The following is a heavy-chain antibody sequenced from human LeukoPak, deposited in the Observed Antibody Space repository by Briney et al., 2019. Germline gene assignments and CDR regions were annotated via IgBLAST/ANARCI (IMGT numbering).Heavy chain of an antibody. CDR1: GGTFSSYA. V-gene: IGHV1-69*13. Sequence: RASVKVSCKASGGTFSSYAISWVRQAPGQGLEWMGGIIPIFGTANYAQKFQGRVTITADESTSTAYMGLSSLRSEDTAVYYCARDNNTAAAHPLSYYYGMDVWGQGTTVTVSS. CDR3: ARDNNTAAAHPLSYYYGMDV. CDR2: IIPIFGTA. D-gene: IGHD6-6*01. J-gene: IGHJ6*02.